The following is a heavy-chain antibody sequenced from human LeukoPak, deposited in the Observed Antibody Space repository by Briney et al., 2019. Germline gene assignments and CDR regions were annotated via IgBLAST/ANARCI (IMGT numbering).Heavy chain of an antibody. CDR3: ARKSREFDY. J-gene: IGHJ4*02. CDR2: INHSGST. V-gene: IGHV4-34*01. Sequence: SENLSLTCAVYGGSFSGYYWSWIRQPPGKGLEWIGEINHSGSTNYNPSLKSRVTISVDTSKNQFSLKLSSVTAADTAVYYCARKSREFDYWGQGTLVTVSS. CDR1: GGSFSGYY.